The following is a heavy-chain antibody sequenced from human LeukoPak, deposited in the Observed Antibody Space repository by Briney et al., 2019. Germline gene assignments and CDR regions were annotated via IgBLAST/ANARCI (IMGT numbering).Heavy chain of an antibody. CDR1: GFTFSSYG. Sequence: HPGGSLRLSCAASGFTFSSYGMHWVRHAPGKGLEWVAVIWYDGSNKYYADSVKGRFTISRDNSKNTLYLQMNSLRAEDTAVYYCAKEQTRGLEDLDYWGQGTLVTVSS. J-gene: IGHJ4*02. D-gene: IGHD1-1*01. V-gene: IGHV3-33*06. CDR2: IWYDGSNK. CDR3: AKEQTRGLEDLDY.